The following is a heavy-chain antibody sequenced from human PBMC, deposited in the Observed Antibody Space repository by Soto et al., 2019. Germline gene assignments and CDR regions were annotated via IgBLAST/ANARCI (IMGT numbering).Heavy chain of an antibody. CDR2: IDPTDSYT. CDR1: GYSFTTYW. Sequence: LGESLTISCQASGYSFTTYWISWVRQMPGKGLECMGRIDPTDSYTDYGPSFEGHVTMSVDRSINTAYLEWSSLKASDSAMYYCARLTLAQDSSGYHIFDYWGQGTLVTVSS. CDR3: ARLTLAQDSSGYHIFDY. D-gene: IGHD3-22*01. J-gene: IGHJ4*02. V-gene: IGHV5-10-1*01.